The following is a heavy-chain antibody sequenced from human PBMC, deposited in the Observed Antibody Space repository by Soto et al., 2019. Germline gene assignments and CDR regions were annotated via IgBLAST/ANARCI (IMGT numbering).Heavy chain of an antibody. CDR3: ARGHGIYVRFDF. CDR2: SYNTGTT. V-gene: IGHV4-59*02. D-gene: IGHD3-9*01. J-gene: IGHJ4*02. Sequence: QVHLQESGPGRVRPSETLSLTCSVSGGSVYDFYWNWLRQSPGKGLEWIGNSYNTGTTYYNPSLRRRATISIYTSKNQFSLQLKSVTAADSAMYFCARGHGIYVRFDFWGQGALVSVSS. CDR1: GGSVYDFY.